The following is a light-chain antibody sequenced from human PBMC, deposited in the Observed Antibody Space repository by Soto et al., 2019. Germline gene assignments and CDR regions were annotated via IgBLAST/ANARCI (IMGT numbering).Light chain of an antibody. V-gene: IGLV2-14*03. J-gene: IGLJ1*01. Sequence: QSALTQPASVSGSPGQSIAISCTGTSSDVGGYNYVSWYQQHPGKTPKLMICDVSNRPSGVSNRFSGSKSGNTASLTISGLQAEDEAEYYCSSYTSGSTYVFGTGTKAPS. CDR3: SSYTSGSTYV. CDR2: DVS. CDR1: SSDVGGYNY.